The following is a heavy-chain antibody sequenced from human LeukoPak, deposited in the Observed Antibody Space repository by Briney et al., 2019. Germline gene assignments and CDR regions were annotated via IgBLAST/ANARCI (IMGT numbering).Heavy chain of an antibody. J-gene: IGHJ4*02. D-gene: IGHD4-23*01. CDR1: GLTFSSYE. CDR3: ARCPRWAHFDY. CDR2: ISSSGRAI. Sequence: QTGGSLRLSCAGSGLTFSSYEMNWVRQAPGKGLEWVSYISSSGRAIYYADSVKGRFTVSRDNAKNSLYLQMNSLRAEDTAVYYCARCPRWAHFDYWGQGTLVTVSS. V-gene: IGHV3-48*03.